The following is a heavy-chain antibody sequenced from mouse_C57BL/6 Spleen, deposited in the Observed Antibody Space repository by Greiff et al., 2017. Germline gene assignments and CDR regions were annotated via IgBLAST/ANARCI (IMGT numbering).Heavy chain of an antibody. Sequence: QVQLQQSGAELVRPGTSVKVSCKASGYAFTNYLIEWVKQRPGQGLEWIGVINPGSGGTNYNEKFKGKATLTADKSPSTAYMQLSSLTSEDSAVYFYARKGDYWGQGTTLTVSS. CDR2: INPGSGGT. V-gene: IGHV1-54*01. CDR3: ARKGDY. CDR1: GYAFTNYL. J-gene: IGHJ2*01.